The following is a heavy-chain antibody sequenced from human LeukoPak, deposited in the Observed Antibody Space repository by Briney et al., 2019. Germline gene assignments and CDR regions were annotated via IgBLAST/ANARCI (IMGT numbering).Heavy chain of an antibody. V-gene: IGHV3-74*03. Sequence: GGSLRLSCAASGFTFSSYWMHWVRQAPGKGLVGVSRINTDEISTTYADSVKGRFTISRYNAKNTLYLQMNSLRAEDTAVYYCAREYTSSSGRTFDYWGQGSLVAVSS. J-gene: IGHJ4*02. CDR3: AREYTSSSGRTFDY. D-gene: IGHD6-6*01. CDR1: GFTFSSYW. CDR2: INTDEIST.